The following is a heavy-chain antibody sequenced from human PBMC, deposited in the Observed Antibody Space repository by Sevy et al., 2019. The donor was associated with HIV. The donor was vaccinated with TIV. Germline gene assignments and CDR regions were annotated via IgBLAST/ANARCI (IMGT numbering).Heavy chain of an antibody. D-gene: IGHD2-15*01. CDR3: ARAYCSGGSCYSLAY. V-gene: IGHV1-18*01. J-gene: IGHJ4*02. CDR1: GYTFTSYR. Sequence: ASVKVSCKASGYTFTSYRVSWVRQAPGQGLEWMGWISAHNGDTHYAQKFQGRVTMTPDTPTSTAYMDLRSLRSDDTAVYYCARAYCSGGSCYSLAYWGQGTLVTVSS. CDR2: ISAHNGDT.